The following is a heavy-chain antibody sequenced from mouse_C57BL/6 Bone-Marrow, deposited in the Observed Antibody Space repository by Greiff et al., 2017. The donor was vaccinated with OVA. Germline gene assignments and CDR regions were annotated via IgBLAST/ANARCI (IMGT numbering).Heavy chain of an antibody. CDR1: GYTFTEYT. D-gene: IGHD1-1*01. CDR3: ARDEDRINTVVSPFAD. CDR2: FYTGSGSI. Sequence: QVQLQQSGAELVKPGASVKLSCKASGYTFTEYTIHWVKQRSGQGLEWIGWFYTGSGSIKYNEKFKDKDTLTADKSSSTIYMELSILTSEDAAVYICARDEDRINTVVSPFADWGQGTLVTVSA. V-gene: IGHV1-62-2*01. J-gene: IGHJ3*01.